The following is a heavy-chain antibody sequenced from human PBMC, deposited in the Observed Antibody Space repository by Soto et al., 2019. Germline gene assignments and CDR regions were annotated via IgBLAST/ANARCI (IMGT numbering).Heavy chain of an antibody. CDR1: GGTFSSYA. V-gene: IGHV1-69*13. CDR3: ARPTRYYYDSSGQSAWFDP. Sequence: GASVKVSSTASGGTFSSYAISWVRQAPGQGLEWMGGIIPIFGTANYAQKFQGRVTITADESTSTAYMELSSLRSEDTAVYYCARPTRYYYDSSGQSAWFDPWGQGTLVTVSS. D-gene: IGHD3-22*01. J-gene: IGHJ5*02. CDR2: IIPIFGTA.